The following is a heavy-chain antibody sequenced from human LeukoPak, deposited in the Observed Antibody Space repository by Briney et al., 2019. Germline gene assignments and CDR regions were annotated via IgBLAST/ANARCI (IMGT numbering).Heavy chain of an antibody. V-gene: IGHV3-33*01. CDR2: LWSDGNNR. J-gene: IGHJ4*02. Sequence: GRSLRLFCAASGFTFSSYGMQWVRQAPGKGLEWVAALWSDGNNRYNANSIKGRFTISRDNSKSTLYLQMNNLRAEDTAVYYCATYCSTSTCYGVPVFDYWGQGTLVTVSS. CDR1: GFTFSSYG. D-gene: IGHD2-2*01. CDR3: ATYCSTSTCYGVPVFDY.